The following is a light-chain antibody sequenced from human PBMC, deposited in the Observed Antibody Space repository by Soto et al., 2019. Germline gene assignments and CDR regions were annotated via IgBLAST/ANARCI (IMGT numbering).Light chain of an antibody. Sequence: DLQMTQSPSSLSASVGDRVTITCRASQGIRNYLACYQQQPGKVPQLLIYVASTLQSGVPSRFSGSAYGTDFTRTSSSLQPEDVATYYWQKYNSAPWTFGQGTKVESK. J-gene: IGKJ1*01. V-gene: IGKV1-27*01. CDR3: QKYNSAPWT. CDR2: VAS. CDR1: QGIRNY.